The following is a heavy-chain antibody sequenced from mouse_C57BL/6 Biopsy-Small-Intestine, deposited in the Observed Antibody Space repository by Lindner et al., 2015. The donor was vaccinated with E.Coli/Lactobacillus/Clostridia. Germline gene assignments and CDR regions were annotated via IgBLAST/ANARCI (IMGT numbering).Heavy chain of an antibody. J-gene: IGHJ2*01. V-gene: IGHV14-2*01. Sequence: VQLQESGAELVKPGASVKLSCTASGFNIKDYYMHWVKQRPEQGLEWIGRIDPEDGETKYAPKFQGKATITADTSSNTAYLQFSSLTSEDTAVYYCARSSWDRYYFDYWGQGTTLTVSS. D-gene: IGHD4-1*01. CDR1: GFNIKDYY. CDR2: IDPEDGET. CDR3: ARSSWDRYYFDY.